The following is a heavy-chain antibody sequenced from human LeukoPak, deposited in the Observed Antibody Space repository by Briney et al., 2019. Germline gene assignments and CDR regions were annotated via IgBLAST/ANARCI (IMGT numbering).Heavy chain of an antibody. D-gene: IGHD6-19*01. V-gene: IGHV3-74*01. CDR3: ARGSSSGWPDYFDS. Sequence: GGSLRLPCAASGFTLSTYWMHWVRQAPGKGLVWVSRINGDGSDTPYADSVKGRFTISRDNAKNMLYLQMNSLRAEDTAVYYCARGSSSGWPDYFDSWGQGILVIVSS. CDR2: INGDGSDT. J-gene: IGHJ4*02. CDR1: GFTLSTYW.